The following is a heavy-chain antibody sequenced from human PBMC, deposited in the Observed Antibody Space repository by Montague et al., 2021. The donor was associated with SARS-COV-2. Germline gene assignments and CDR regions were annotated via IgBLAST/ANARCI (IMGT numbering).Heavy chain of an antibody. CDR3: ARGSVGGHYFDY. J-gene: IGHJ4*02. D-gene: IGHD1-26*01. Sequence: SLRLSCAASGFIFSSYGMHWVRQAPGKGLEWVAHIWYDGSNENYVDSVKGRFTISRGNFKNTLYLQMNSLRAEDTAIYYCARGSVGGHYFDYWGQGTLVTVSS. V-gene: IGHV3-33*01. CDR1: GFIFSSYG. CDR2: IWYDGSNE.